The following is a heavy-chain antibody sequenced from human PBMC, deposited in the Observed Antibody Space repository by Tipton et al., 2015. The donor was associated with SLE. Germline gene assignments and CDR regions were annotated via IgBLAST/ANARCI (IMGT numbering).Heavy chain of an antibody. D-gene: IGHD2-15*01. J-gene: IGHJ4*02. V-gene: IGHV6-1*01. CDR1: GDSVSSNSAA. CDR2: TYYRSKWYN. Sequence: GLVKPSQTLSLTCAISGDSVSSNSAAWNWIRQSPSRGLEWLGRTYYRSKWYNDYAVSVKSRITINPDTSKNQFSLQLNSVTPEDAAVYYCAIAGGYCIGGSFYWRSYFDFWGQGTLVTVSS. CDR3: AIAGGYCIGGSFYWRSYFDF.